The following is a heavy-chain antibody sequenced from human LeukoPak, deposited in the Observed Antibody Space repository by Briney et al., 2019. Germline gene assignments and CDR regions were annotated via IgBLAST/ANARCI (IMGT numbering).Heavy chain of an antibody. J-gene: IGHJ4*02. D-gene: IGHD2-15*01. CDR2: IYTSGST. CDR3: AREVGYCSGGSCYSYFDY. V-gene: IGHV4-4*07. Sequence: SETLSLTCTVSGGSISSYYWSWIRQPAGKGLEWIGRIYTSGSTNYNPSLKSRVTMSVDTSKNQFSLKLSSVTAADTAVYYCAREVGYCSGGSCYSYFDYWGQGTLVTVSS. CDR1: GGSISSYY.